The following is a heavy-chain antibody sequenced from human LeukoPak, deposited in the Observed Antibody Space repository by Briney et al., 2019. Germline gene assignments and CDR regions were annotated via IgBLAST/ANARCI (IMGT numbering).Heavy chain of an antibody. J-gene: IGHJ4*02. V-gene: IGHV3-23*01. D-gene: IGHD3-9*01. CDR2: ISGSGGNT. CDR3: AKRRGTSYYNAPDY. Sequence: GVSLRLSCVGSGFTFSSYAMSWVRQAPGKGLEWVSGISGSGGNTYYADSVQGRFTISRDNSKNTLCMQMNSLRAEDTAVYYCAKRRGTSYYNAPDYWGQGTLVTVSS. CDR1: GFTFSSYA.